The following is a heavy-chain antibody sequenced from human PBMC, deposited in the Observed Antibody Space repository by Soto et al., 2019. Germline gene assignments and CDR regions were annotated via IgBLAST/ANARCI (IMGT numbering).Heavy chain of an antibody. V-gene: IGHV1-69*06. CDR3: ARGDRIAAAGIDDYYGMDV. CDR2: IIPIFGTA. CDR1: GGTFSSYA. Sequence: QVQLVQSGAEVKKPGSSVKVSCKASGGTFSSYAISWVRQAPGQGLVWMGGIIPIFGTANYAQTLQGRVTITAGKATSTAYMERSSRRSEDTAVYYCARGDRIAAAGIDDYYGMDVWGQGATVTVSS. D-gene: IGHD6-13*01. J-gene: IGHJ6*02.